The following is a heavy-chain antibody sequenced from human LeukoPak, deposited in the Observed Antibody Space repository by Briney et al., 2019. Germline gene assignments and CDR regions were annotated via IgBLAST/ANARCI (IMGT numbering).Heavy chain of an antibody. J-gene: IGHJ4*02. D-gene: IGHD3-16*01. Sequence: GGSLRLSCAASGFTFSSYDMNWVRQAPGKGLEWVSYISSRGTTIYYADSVKGRFTISRDNDKKSLYLQMNSLRADDTAVYYCARHFDGFGYFDYWGQGTLVTVSS. CDR2: ISSRGTTI. V-gene: IGHV3-48*03. CDR3: ARHFDGFGYFDY. CDR1: GFTFSSYD.